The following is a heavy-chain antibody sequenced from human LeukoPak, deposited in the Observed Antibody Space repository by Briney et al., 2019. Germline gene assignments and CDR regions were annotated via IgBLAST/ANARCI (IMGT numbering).Heavy chain of an antibody. J-gene: IGHJ2*01. Sequence: SETLSLTCGVYGGSFSGYHWSWIRKAPGKGLEWIGEINHSGSTNYNPSLKSRVTISGDTSKNQFSLKLSSVTAADTAIYYCASLDFDLWGRGTLVTVSS. D-gene: IGHD3-16*01. CDR2: INHSGST. CDR1: GGSFSGYH. V-gene: IGHV4-34*01. CDR3: ASLDFDL.